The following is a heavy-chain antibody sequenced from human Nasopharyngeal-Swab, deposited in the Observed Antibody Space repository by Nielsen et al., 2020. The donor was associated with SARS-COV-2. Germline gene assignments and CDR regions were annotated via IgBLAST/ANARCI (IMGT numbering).Heavy chain of an antibody. CDR2: TYYSGST. D-gene: IGHD5-12*01. V-gene: IGHV4-61*08. CDR3: ARYARGLDY. Sequence: SQTLSLTCAVSCGSISSGGYSWIWIRQPPGKGLEWIGYTYYSGSTNYNPSLNSRVTISVDTSKNQFSLKLISVTAADTAVYYCARYARGLDYWGQGTLVTVSS. CDR1: CGSISSGGYS. J-gene: IGHJ4*02.